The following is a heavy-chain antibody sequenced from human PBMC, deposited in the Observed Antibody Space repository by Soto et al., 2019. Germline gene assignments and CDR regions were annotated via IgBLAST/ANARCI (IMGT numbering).Heavy chain of an antibody. CDR2: IYYSGRT. CDR1: GGSISSGGYY. CDR3: ARVFSDSSSFFDP. V-gene: IGHV4-31*03. D-gene: IGHD6-13*01. J-gene: IGHJ5*02. Sequence: QVQLQESGPGLVKPSQTLSLTCTVSGGSISSGGYYWSWIRHHPRKGLEWIGYIYYSGRTYYNPSLKSRVTISVDTSKNQFSLKLSSVTAADTAVYYCARVFSDSSSFFDPWGQGTLVTVSS.